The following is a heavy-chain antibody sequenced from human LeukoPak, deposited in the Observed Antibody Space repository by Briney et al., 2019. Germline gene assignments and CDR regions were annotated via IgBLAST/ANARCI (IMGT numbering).Heavy chain of an antibody. CDR3: ARDGGFSAAGIKGDGDAFDI. CDR2: IYYSGST. J-gene: IGHJ3*02. Sequence: SETLSLTCTVSGGSISSSSYYWGWIRQPPGKGLEWIGSIYYSGSTYYNPSLKSRVTISVDTSKNQFSLKLSSVTAADTAVYYCARDGGFSAAGIKGDGDAFDIWGQGTMVTVSS. CDR1: GGSISSSSYY. V-gene: IGHV4-39*07. D-gene: IGHD6-13*01.